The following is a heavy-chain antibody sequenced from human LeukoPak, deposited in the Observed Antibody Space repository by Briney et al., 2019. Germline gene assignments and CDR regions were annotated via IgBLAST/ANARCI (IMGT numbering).Heavy chain of an antibody. CDR3: ARGWFGELLIGY. V-gene: IGHV1-46*01. J-gene: IGHJ4*02. CDR2: INPSGGST. D-gene: IGHD3-10*01. CDR1: GYTFTIYY. Sequence: GASVKVSCKASGYTFTIYYMHWVRQAPGQGLEWMGIINPSGGSTSYAQKFQGRVTMTRDTPTSTVYMELSSLRSEDTDVYYCARGWFGELLIGYWGQGTLVTVSS.